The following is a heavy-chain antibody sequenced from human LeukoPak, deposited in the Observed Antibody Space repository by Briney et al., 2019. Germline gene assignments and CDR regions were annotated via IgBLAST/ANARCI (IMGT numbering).Heavy chain of an antibody. D-gene: IGHD6-6*01. CDR2: IRGKAYGGTT. J-gene: IGHJ1*01. Sequence: TGRSLRLSCAASGFTFGDYAMSWVRQAPGKGLEWVGFIRGKAYGGTTEYAASVKGRFTISRDDSKSIAYLQMNSLKTEDTAVYYCIPYSSSSYFQHWGQGTLVTVSS. CDR1: GFTFGDYA. V-gene: IGHV3-49*04. CDR3: IPYSSSSYFQH.